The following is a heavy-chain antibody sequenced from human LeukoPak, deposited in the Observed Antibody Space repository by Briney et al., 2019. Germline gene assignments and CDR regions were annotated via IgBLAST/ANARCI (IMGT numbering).Heavy chain of an antibody. CDR2: INHGGST. CDR1: DGSFSGYY. V-gene: IGHV4-34*01. CDR3: ARAGRNRRFDP. Sequence: PSETLSLTCAAYDGSFSGYYWSWIRQPPGKGLQWIGEINHGGSTNYDPSLKSRVTISVDTSKNQFSLKLSFVTAADTAVYYCARAGRNRRFDPWGQGTLVTVSS. J-gene: IGHJ5*02.